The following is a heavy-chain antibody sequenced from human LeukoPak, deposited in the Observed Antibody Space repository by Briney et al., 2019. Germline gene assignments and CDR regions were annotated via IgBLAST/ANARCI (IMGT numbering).Heavy chain of an antibody. J-gene: IGHJ4*02. V-gene: IGHV1-46*01. D-gene: IGHD6-13*01. Sequence: ASVKVSCKASVYIFTSYYMHWVRQAHGQGLEWMGMINPSGGSTSYAQKFQGRVTLTRDMSTSTVYMELSSLRSEDTAVYYCARTHVAAVYYFDYWGQGSLVTVSS. CDR1: VYIFTSYY. CDR3: ARTHVAAVYYFDY. CDR2: INPSGGST.